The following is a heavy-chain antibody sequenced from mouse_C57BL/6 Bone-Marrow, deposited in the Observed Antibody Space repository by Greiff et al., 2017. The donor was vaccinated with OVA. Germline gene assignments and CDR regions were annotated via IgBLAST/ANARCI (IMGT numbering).Heavy chain of an antibody. V-gene: IGHV2-5*01. J-gene: IGHJ3*01. CDR3: AKPEYGSDGFAY. CDR1: GFSLTSYG. CDR2: IWSGGST. D-gene: IGHD2-2*01. Sequence: VQLQESGPGLVQPSQCLSITCTVSGFSLTSYGVHWVRQSPGKGLEWLGVIWSGGSTDYNAAFMSRLSITKDNSKILVFFQMTSLQADDTAIYYCAKPEYGSDGFAYWGQGTLVTVSA.